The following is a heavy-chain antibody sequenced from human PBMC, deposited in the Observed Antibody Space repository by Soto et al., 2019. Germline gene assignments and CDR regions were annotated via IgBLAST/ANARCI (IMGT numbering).Heavy chain of an antibody. Sequence: QVQLVQSGAEVKKPGASVKVSCKASGYTFTSYGISWVRQAPGRGLEWMGWISPYNGNTNYAQKLQGRVTMTTDTSTSTAYMELRSLRSDDTAVYYCARFRRGDCSGGSCRDGFDIWGQGTMVTVSS. CDR2: ISPYNGNT. D-gene: IGHD2-15*01. CDR1: GYTFTSYG. V-gene: IGHV1-18*01. J-gene: IGHJ3*02. CDR3: ARFRRGDCSGGSCRDGFDI.